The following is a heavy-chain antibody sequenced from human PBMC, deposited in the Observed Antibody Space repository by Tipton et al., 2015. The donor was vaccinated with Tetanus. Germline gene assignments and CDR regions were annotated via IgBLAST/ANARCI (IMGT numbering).Heavy chain of an antibody. V-gene: IGHV4-61*01. Sequence: TLSLTCTVSGVSVRNDKYQWNWIRQSPGLGLEWLAYISGGRMTNSNYSHKSRITISQDSSRNQFSLTLTSVTAADTAVYYCARANYDSSKKGPFDSWGQGSLVIVSS. CDR3: ARANYDSSKKGPFDS. D-gene: IGHD1-7*01. CDR1: GVSVRNDKYQ. J-gene: IGHJ4*02. CDR2: ISGGRMT.